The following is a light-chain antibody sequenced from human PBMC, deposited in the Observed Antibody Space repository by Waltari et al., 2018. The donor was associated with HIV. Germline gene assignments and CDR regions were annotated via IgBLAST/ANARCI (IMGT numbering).Light chain of an antibody. CDR2: TNS. CDR3: QSYDSSLSDSVV. J-gene: IGLJ2*01. V-gene: IGLV1-40*01. Sequence: QSVLTQPPSVSGAPGQRVTISCTGSSSNIGAGYDVHWYQQLPGTAPKLLIYTNSTRPSGVPDRFSGSKSGTSASLAITGLQADDEAHYYCQSYDSSLSDSVVFGGGTTLTVL. CDR1: SSNIGAGYD.